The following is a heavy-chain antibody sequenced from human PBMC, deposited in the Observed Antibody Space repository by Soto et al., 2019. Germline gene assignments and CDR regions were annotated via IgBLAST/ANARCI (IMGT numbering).Heavy chain of an antibody. D-gene: IGHD3-22*01. CDR1: GGTFSSYA. CDR3: AKGDYLYGSCGYW. Sequence: QVQLVQSGAEVKKPGSSVKVSCKASGGTFSSYAISWVRQAPGQGLEWMGGIIPIFGTANYAQKFQGRVTITADESTSTADLELRRLESEGEAVYLCAKGDYLYGSCGYWWGQGTPVNVSS. CDR2: IIPIFGTA. J-gene: IGHJ4*02. V-gene: IGHV1-69*12.